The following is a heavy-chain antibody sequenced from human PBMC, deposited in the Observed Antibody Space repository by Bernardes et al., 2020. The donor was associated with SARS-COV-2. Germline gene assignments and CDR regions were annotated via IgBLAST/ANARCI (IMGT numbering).Heavy chain of an antibody. D-gene: IGHD6-19*01. CDR2: INNVGNTM. Sequence: GGSLRLSCAASGFTFSGYEMNWVRQAPGKGLEWISHINNVGNTMHYGDSVKGRFTISRDNAKNSVYLEMNSLRVEDTAVYFCARDPGSSAWGGYNYYGMDVWGQGTTVIVSS. CDR3: ARDPGSSAWGGYNYYGMDV. J-gene: IGHJ6*02. CDR1: GFTFSGYE. V-gene: IGHV3-48*03.